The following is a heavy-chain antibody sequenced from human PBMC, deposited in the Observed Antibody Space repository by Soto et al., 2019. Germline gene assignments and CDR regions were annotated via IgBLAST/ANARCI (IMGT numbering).Heavy chain of an antibody. D-gene: IGHD3-9*01. Sequence: PGESLKISCKGSGYSFTSYWIGWVRQMPGKGLEWMGIIYPGDSDTRYSPSFQGQVTISADKSISTAYLQWSSLKASDTAMYYCARAYYDILTGYYQNFDYWGQGTLVTVSS. CDR2: IYPGDSDT. J-gene: IGHJ4*02. CDR1: GYSFTSYW. V-gene: IGHV5-51*01. CDR3: ARAYYDILTGYYQNFDY.